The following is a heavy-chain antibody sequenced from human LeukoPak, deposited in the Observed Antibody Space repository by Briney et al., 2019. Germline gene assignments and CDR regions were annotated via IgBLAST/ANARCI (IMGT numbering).Heavy chain of an antibody. J-gene: IGHJ6*03. CDR2: ISYDGSNI. D-gene: IGHD5-18*01. CDR1: GSTFSTYA. Sequence: GGTLRLSCAPSGSTFSTYAMHWVRQAPGKGLEWVAVISYDGSNIYYADSVKGRFTISRDNSKNTLYLQMNSLRAEDTAVYYCARELATAYYYMDVWGKGTTVTVSS. CDR3: ARELATAYYYMDV. V-gene: IGHV3-30*04.